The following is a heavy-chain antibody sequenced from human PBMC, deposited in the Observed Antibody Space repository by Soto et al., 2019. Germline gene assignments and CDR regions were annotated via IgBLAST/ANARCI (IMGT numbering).Heavy chain of an antibody. D-gene: IGHD2-2*01. J-gene: IGHJ4*02. Sequence: EVQLVQSGAEVKKPGESLRISCKGSGYSFTNYWISWVRQMPGKGLEWMGRIDPSDSYTNYSPSFQGHVTISADKSFSTAYLQWSSLKASDTAMYYCAIKQEICSSTTCYGIFDYWGQGTLVTVSS. CDR3: AIKQEICSSTTCYGIFDY. CDR1: GYSFTNYW. V-gene: IGHV5-10-1*03. CDR2: IDPSDSYT.